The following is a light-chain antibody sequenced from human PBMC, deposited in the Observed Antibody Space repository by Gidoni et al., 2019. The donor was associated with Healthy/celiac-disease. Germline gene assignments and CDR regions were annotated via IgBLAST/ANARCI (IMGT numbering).Light chain of an antibody. Sequence: LSCRASQSVSSNLAWYQQKPGQAPRLLIYGASTRATGIPARFSGSGSGTEFTLTISSLQSEDFAVYYCQQDNNWPYTFGQGTKLEIK. J-gene: IGKJ2*01. V-gene: IGKV3-15*01. CDR2: GAS. CDR1: QSVSSN. CDR3: QQDNNWPYT.